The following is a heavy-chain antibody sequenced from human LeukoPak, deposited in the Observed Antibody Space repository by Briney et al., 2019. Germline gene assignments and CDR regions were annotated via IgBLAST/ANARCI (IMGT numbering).Heavy chain of an antibody. CDR2: IHYSGCA. Sequence: PSETLSLTCSVSGGSIRSYYWSWIRQPPGKGLEWIGYIHYSGCANYNPSIMSRVTISVDPPKNLLSLKLTSVTAADTGVYYCARLTMPTGPGDYWGQGTLVTVSS. D-gene: IGHD4/OR15-4a*01. J-gene: IGHJ4*02. CDR1: GGSIRSYY. V-gene: IGHV4-59*08. CDR3: ARLTMPTGPGDY.